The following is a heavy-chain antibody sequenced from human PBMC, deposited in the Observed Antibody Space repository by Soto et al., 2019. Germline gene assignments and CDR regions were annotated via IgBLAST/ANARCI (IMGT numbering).Heavy chain of an antibody. J-gene: IGHJ4*02. CDR3: ARTVVVVVSNIPDYFDY. CDR2: MHNSGRA. V-gene: IGHV4-38-2*01. D-gene: IGHD2-21*01. CDR1: GYAIGSGYF. Sequence: LSLTCAVSGYAIGSGYFWGWIRQSPGKGLEWIGGMHNSGRAHYSPSLKSRVSISLDRSKSQFSLKMNSVSAADTAMYYCARTVVVVVSNIPDYFDYWGQGAQVTVSS.